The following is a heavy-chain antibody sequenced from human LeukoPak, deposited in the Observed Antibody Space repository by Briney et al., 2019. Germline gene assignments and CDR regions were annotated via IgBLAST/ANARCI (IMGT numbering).Heavy chain of an antibody. J-gene: IGHJ5*02. CDR2: IIPIFGTA. Sequence: SVKVSCKASGGTFSSYAISWVRQAPGQGLEWMGGIIPIFGTANYAQKFQGRVTITTDESTSTAYMELSSLRSEDTAVYYCARGRVYYYDSSGYYEGNWFDPWSQGTLVTVSS. D-gene: IGHD3-22*01. CDR1: GGTFSSYA. CDR3: ARGRVYYYDSSGYYEGNWFDP. V-gene: IGHV1-69*05.